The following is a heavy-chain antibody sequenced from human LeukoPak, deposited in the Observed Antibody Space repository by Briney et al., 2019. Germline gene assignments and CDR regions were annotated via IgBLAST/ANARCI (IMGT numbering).Heavy chain of an antibody. Sequence: SETLSLTCTVSGGSISSYYWSWIRQPPGKGLEWIGYIYYSGSTNYNPSLKSRVTISVDTSKNQFSLKLSSVTAADTAVYYCARDSGLYGSGSSFDYWGQGTMVTVSS. CDR2: IYYSGST. CDR1: GGSISSYY. D-gene: IGHD3-10*01. V-gene: IGHV4-59*01. CDR3: ARDSGLYGSGSSFDY. J-gene: IGHJ4*02.